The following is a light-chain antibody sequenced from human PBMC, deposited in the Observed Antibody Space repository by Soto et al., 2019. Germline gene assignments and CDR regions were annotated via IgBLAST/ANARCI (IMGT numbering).Light chain of an antibody. V-gene: IGKV3D-15*01. CDR3: QQYNNWPVFT. Sequence: EIVMTQSPDTLSVSPGERAALSCRTSQSVSRDLAWYQQKPGQAPRLLIYGASTRATGIPARFSGSGSGTEFTLTISSLQSEDFAVYYCQQYNNWPVFTFGPGTRVDFK. J-gene: IGKJ3*01. CDR2: GAS. CDR1: QSVSRD.